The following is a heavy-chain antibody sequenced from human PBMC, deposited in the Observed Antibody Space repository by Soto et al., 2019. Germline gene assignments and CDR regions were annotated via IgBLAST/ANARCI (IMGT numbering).Heavy chain of an antibody. Sequence: QSQTLSLTCTVSGGSISSYYWSWIRQPPGKGLEWSGYIYYSGSTNYNPSLKSRVTISVDTSKNQFSLKLSSVTAADTAVYYCARSWNDPFYYMDVWGKGTTVTVSS. J-gene: IGHJ6*03. V-gene: IGHV4-59*01. CDR2: IYYSGST. CDR3: ARSWNDPFYYMDV. CDR1: GGSISSYY. D-gene: IGHD1-1*01.